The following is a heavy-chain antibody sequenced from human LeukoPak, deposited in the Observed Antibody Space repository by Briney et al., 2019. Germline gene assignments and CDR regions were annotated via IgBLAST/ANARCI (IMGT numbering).Heavy chain of an antibody. CDR1: EFTFSTYA. D-gene: IGHD5-18*01. V-gene: IGHV3-23*01. CDR2: ISGSGGST. CDR3: AKVAGYSYVGVYYFDY. J-gene: IGHJ4*02. Sequence: GGSLRLSCAASEFTFSTYAMNWVRQAPGKGLEWVSAISGSGGSTYYADSVKGRFTISRDNSKNTMYLQMNSLRAEDTAVYYCAKVAGYSYVGVYYFDYWGQGTLVTVSS.